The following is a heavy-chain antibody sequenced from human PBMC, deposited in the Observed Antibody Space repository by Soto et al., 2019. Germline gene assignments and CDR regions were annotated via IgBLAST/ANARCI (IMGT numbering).Heavy chain of an antibody. CDR1: EYTFTSYY. V-gene: IGHV1-46*03. J-gene: IGHJ4*02. CDR3: ASAASPSSDYGEGLDY. Sequence: ASVKVSCNASEYTFTSYYMHWLRQAPGQGLEWMGIINPSGGSTSYAQKCQGRVTMPRDTSTSTVYMELSSLRSEDTAVYYCASAASPSSDYGEGLDYWGQGTLVTVSS. D-gene: IGHD4-17*01. CDR2: INPSGGST.